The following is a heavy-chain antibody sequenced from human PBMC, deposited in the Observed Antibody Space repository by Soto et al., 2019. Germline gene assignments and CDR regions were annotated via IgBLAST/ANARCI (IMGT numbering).Heavy chain of an antibody. Sequence: QVQLQESGPGLVKPSETLSLTCSVSGGSISSYYWSWIRQPPGKGLEWIGYISNSGNTNYNPSLRSRATISSDTSKNQFSLRLNCVTAADTAVYYCARDEGLGYSSSWYDYWGQGTLVTVSS. J-gene: IGHJ4*02. D-gene: IGHD6-13*01. CDR2: ISNSGNT. CDR1: GGSISSYY. V-gene: IGHV4-59*01. CDR3: ARDEGLGYSSSWYDY.